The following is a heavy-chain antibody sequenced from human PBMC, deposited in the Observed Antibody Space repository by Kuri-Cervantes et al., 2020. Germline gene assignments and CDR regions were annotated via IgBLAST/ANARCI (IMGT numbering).Heavy chain of an antibody. J-gene: IGHJ4*02. CDR1: GFTFSSYA. V-gene: IGHV3-23*01. CDR2: ISGSGGST. D-gene: IGHD2-15*01. Sequence: GESLKISCAASGFTFSSYAMHWVRQAPGKGLEWVSAISGSGGSTYYAGSVKGRFTISRDNSKNTLFLQLNSLRADDTAVYYCAKGAYCSGSDCYGYFDYWGQGTLVTVSS. CDR3: AKGAYCSGSDCYGYFDY.